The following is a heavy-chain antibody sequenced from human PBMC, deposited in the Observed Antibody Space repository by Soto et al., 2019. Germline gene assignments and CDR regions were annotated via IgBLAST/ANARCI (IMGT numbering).Heavy chain of an antibody. Sequence: QVQLVQSGAEVKKPGASVKVSCKASGYTFTSYGISWVRQAPGQGLEWMVWISAYNGNTNYAQKLQGRVTMTTDTSTSTAYMELRSLRSDDTAVYYCARVFSPYYYDSSGRGRQDYWGQGTLVTVSS. CDR1: GYTFTSYG. CDR2: ISAYNGNT. J-gene: IGHJ4*02. V-gene: IGHV1-18*01. D-gene: IGHD3-22*01. CDR3: ARVFSPYYYDSSGRGRQDY.